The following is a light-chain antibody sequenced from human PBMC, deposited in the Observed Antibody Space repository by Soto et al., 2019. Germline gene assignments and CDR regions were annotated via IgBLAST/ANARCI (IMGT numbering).Light chain of an antibody. J-gene: IGLJ1*01. CDR3: SSYTSSSNYV. V-gene: IGLV2-14*01. CDR2: DVS. Sequence: QSALTQPASVSGSPGQSITISCTGTSSDVGGYNYVSWYQQHPGKAPKLMIYDVSNRPSGVSNRFSGSKSGNTASLTISGLQDEDEDDYYCSSYTSSSNYVFGTGTQLTVL. CDR1: SSDVGGYNY.